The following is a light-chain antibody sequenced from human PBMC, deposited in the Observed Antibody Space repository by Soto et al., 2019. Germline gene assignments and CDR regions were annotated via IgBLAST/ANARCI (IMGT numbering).Light chain of an antibody. CDR2: GAS. CDR3: QQYNNWPPVVT. CDR1: QSVSSN. J-gene: IGKJ4*01. Sequence: EIVMTQSPATLSVSPGERATLSCGASQSVSSNLAWYQQKPGQAPRLHIYGASTRATGIPARFSGSGSGTEFTLTISRLQSEDFAVYYCQQYNNWPPVVTFGGGTKVEIK. V-gene: IGKV3-15*01.